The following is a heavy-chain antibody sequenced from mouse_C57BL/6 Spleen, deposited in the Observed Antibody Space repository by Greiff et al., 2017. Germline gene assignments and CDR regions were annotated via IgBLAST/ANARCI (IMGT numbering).Heavy chain of an antibody. V-gene: IGHV5-12*01. D-gene: IGHD2-3*01. J-gene: IGHJ4*01. Sequence: EVQGVESGGGLVQPGGSLKLSCAASGFTFSDYYMYWVRQTPEKRLEWVAYISNGGGSTYYPDTVKGRFTISRDNAKNTLYLQMSRLKSEDTAMYYCARQGDYDGYYDAMDYWGQGTSVTVSS. CDR2: ISNGGGST. CDR3: ARQGDYDGYYDAMDY. CDR1: GFTFSDYY.